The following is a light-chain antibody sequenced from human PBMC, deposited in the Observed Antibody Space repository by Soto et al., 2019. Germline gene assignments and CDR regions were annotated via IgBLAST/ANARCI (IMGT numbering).Light chain of an antibody. J-gene: IGLJ3*02. CDR3: CSYVYSNSWV. CDR1: SSDGFSYDS. V-gene: IGLV2-23*01. CDR2: EGN. Sequence: QSALTQPASVSGSPGQSVTISCTGTSSDGFSYDSVSWYQHRPGKAPKLIIYEGNKRPSGVSNRYSGSRSDNMASLTISGLQAEDEADYYCCSYVYSNSWVFGGGTKLTVL.